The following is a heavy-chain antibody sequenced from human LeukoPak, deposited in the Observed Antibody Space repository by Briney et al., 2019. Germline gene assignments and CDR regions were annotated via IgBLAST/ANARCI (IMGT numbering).Heavy chain of an antibody. CDR1: GFTFSSYA. CDR2: ISGSGGST. Sequence: PGGSLRLSCAASGFTFSSYAMSWVRQAPGKGLEWVSAISGSGGSTYYADSVKGRFTISRDNSKNTLYLQMNSLRAEDTAVYYCAKDLELDYDFWSGYAFDYWGQGTLVTVSS. CDR3: AKDLELDYDFWSGYAFDY. V-gene: IGHV3-23*01. J-gene: IGHJ4*02. D-gene: IGHD3-3*01.